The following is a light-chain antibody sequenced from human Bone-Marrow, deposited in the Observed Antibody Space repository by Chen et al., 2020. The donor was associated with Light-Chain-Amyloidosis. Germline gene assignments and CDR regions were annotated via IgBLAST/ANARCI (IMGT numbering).Light chain of an antibody. CDR2: EDD. CDR3: QSYQGSSQGV. J-gene: IGLJ3*02. CDR1: SGSIATNH. V-gene: IGLV6-57*01. Sequence: NFMLTQPHSVSESPGQTVLISCTRSSGSIATNHVQWYQQRPGSSPTTVIYEDDQRPSWVPDRFSGSIDRSSNSASLTISGLKTEDEADYYCQSYQGSSQGVFGGGTKLTVL.